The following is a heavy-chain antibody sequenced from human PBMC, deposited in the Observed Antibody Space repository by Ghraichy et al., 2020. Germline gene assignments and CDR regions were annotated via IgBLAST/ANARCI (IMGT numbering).Heavy chain of an antibody. CDR3: ARGYAGYCSGGSCLQLDY. CDR1: GGSISSSNW. Sequence: SETLSLTCAVSGGSISSSNWWSWVRQPPGKGLEWIGEIYHSGSTNYNPSLKSRVTISVDKSKNQFSLKLSSVTAADTAVYYCARGYAGYCSGGSCLQLDYWGQGTLVTVSS. D-gene: IGHD2-15*01. V-gene: IGHV4-4*02. CDR2: IYHSGST. J-gene: IGHJ4*02.